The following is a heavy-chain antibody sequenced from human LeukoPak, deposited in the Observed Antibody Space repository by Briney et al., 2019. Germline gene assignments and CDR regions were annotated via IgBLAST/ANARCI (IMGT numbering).Heavy chain of an antibody. CDR3: ARDRTYYGSGSYYNGLDP. D-gene: IGHD3-10*01. CDR1: GYTFTSYD. V-gene: IGHV1-8*03. Sequence: ASVKVSCKASGYTFTSYDINWVRQATGQGLEWMGWMNPNSGNTGYAQKFQGRVTITRNTSISTAYMELSSLRSEDTAVYYCARDRTYYGSGSYYNGLDPWGQGTLVTVSS. CDR2: MNPNSGNT. J-gene: IGHJ5*02.